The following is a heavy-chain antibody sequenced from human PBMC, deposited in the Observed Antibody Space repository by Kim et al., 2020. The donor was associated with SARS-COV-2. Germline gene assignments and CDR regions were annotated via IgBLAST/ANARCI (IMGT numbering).Heavy chain of an antibody. J-gene: IGHJ4*02. CDR2: IIPIFGTA. V-gene: IGHV1-69*13. D-gene: IGHD3-10*01. Sequence: SVKVSCKASGGTFSSYAISWVRQAPGQGLEWMGGIIPIFGTANYAQKFQGRVTITADESTSTAYMELSSLRSEDTAVYYCARIDYYGSGSYQPVDYWGQGTLVTVSS. CDR1: GGTFSSYA. CDR3: ARIDYYGSGSYQPVDY.